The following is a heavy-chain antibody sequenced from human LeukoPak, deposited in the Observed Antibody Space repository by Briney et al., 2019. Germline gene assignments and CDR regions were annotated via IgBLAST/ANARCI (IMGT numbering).Heavy chain of an antibody. CDR3: ARGTAVTALSGF. CDR1: GFTFSSYT. J-gene: IGHJ4*02. D-gene: IGHD4-17*01. V-gene: IGHV3-30*09. Sequence: PGRSLRLSCAASGFTFSSYTMHWVRQAPGKGLEWVAAISDDATYTYYSVSVKGRFAISRGNSKKTLFLQMNNPTTDDTAVYYCARGTAVTALSGFWGQGTLVTVSS. CDR2: ISDDATYT.